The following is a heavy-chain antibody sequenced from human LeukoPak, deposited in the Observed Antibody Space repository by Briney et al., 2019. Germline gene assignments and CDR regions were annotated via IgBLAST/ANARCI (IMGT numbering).Heavy chain of an antibody. CDR2: ISSGSSYI. CDR3: ARDRAVSAVAGTFWFDP. J-gene: IGHJ5*02. Sequence: GGSLRLSCAASGFTFSSYAMSWVRQAPGKGLEWVSSISSGSSYIYYADSVKGRFTISRDNAKNSLYLQMNSLRAEDTAVYYCARDRAVSAVAGTFWFDPWGQGTLVTVSS. D-gene: IGHD6-19*01. CDR1: GFTFSSYA. V-gene: IGHV3-21*01.